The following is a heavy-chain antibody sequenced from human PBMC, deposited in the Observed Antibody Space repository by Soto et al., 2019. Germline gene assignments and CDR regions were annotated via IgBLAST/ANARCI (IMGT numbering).Heavy chain of an antibody. J-gene: IGHJ1*01. CDR3: ASLEGQAGTFQH. V-gene: IGHV4-39*01. D-gene: IGHD1-1*01. CDR1: GGSISSSSFY. CDR2: IFYSGST. Sequence: QLQLQESGPGLVKSSETLSLTCTVSGGSISSSSFYWDWIRQPPGKGLEWIGSIFYSGSTYYNPSLKRRVTISFDTSKNQFSLKLSSVTAADTALYYCASLEGQAGTFQHWGQGTLVTVSS.